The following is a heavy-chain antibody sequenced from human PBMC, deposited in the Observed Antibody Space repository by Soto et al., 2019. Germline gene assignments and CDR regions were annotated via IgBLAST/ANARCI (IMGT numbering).Heavy chain of an antibody. CDR1: GGSISSGDYY. J-gene: IGHJ5*02. V-gene: IGHV4-30-4*01. CDR2: INHSGST. D-gene: IGHD3-9*01. Sequence: SETLSLTCTVSGGSISSGDYYWSWIRQPPGKGLEWIGYINHSGSTNYNPSLKSRVTISVDTSKNQFSLKLSSVTAADTAVYYCARGGGLQLPYFDWLGSRTRFDPWGQGTLVTVSP. CDR3: ARGGGLQLPYFDWLGSRTRFDP.